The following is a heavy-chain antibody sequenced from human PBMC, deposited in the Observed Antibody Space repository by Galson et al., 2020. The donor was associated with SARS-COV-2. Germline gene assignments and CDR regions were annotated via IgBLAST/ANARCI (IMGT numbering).Heavy chain of an antibody. CDR1: GFTFSSSA. Sequence: GGSLRLSCAASGFTFSSSAMHWVRQAQGKGLEWVAIISYDGTTIYKSDSVKGRFTISRDISKNILYLQMNRLRPEDTGVYYCARETDDDSSSWYDYWGQGTLVTVSP. J-gene: IGHJ4*02. V-gene: IGHV3-30*04. D-gene: IGHD3-22*01. CDR3: ARETDDDSSSWYDY. CDR2: ISYDGTTI.